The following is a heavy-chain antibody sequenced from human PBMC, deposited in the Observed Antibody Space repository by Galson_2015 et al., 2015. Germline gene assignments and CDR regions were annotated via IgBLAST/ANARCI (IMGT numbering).Heavy chain of an antibody. D-gene: IGHD2-2*01. V-gene: IGHV3-53*01. CDR3: ARVVNWFDP. J-gene: IGHJ5*02. CDR1: GFTVSSKD. CDR2: IYSGGTT. Sequence: SLRLSCAASGFTVSSKDMSWVRQAPGKGLEWVSVIYSGGTTYYADSVKSRFIISRDNSKNTLYLQMNSLRADDTAMYYCARVVNWFDPWGQGTLVTVSS.